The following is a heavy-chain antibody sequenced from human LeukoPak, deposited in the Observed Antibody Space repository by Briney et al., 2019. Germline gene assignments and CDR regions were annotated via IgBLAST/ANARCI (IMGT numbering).Heavy chain of an antibody. Sequence: GGSLRLSCAASGFTVSSNYMSWVRQAPGKGLEWVSVIYSGGSTYYADSVKGRFTISRDNSKNTLYLQMNSLRAEDTAVYYCARGGYAHYYGMDVWGQGTTVTVSS. CDR1: GFTVSSNY. CDR3: ARGGYAHYYGMDV. J-gene: IGHJ6*02. D-gene: IGHD5-18*01. V-gene: IGHV3-53*01. CDR2: IYSGGST.